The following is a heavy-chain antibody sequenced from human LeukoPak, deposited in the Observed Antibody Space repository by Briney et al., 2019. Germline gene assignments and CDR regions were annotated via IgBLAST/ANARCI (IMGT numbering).Heavy chain of an antibody. J-gene: IGHJ6*02. D-gene: IGHD6-13*01. Sequence: GGSLRLSCAASGFTFSSCSMNWVRQAPGKGLEWVSYISSSSSTIYYADSVKGRFTISRDNAKNSLYLQMNSLRAEDTAVYYCARDPKQLGNYYYYYGMDVWGQGTTVTVSS. CDR2: ISSSSSTI. CDR3: ARDPKQLGNYYYYYGMDV. V-gene: IGHV3-48*01. CDR1: GFTFSSCS.